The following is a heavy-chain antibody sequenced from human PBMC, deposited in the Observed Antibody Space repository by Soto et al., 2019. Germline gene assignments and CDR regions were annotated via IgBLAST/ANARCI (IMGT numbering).Heavy chain of an antibody. Sequence: SETPSLTCTVSGGSISSYYWSWIRQPPGKGLEWIGYIYYSGSTNYNPSLKSRVTISVDTSKNQFSLKLSSVTAADTAVYYCARQVGGWAPWYFDYWGQGTLVTVS. D-gene: IGHD6-19*01. V-gene: IGHV4-59*08. CDR3: ARQVGGWAPWYFDY. CDR2: IYYSGST. CDR1: GGSISSYY. J-gene: IGHJ4*02.